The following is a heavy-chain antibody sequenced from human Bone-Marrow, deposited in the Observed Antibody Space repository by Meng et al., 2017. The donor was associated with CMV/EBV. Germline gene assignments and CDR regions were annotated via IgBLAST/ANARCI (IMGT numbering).Heavy chain of an antibody. J-gene: IGHJ5*02. D-gene: IGHD5-24*01. CDR1: GYTFTSYG. V-gene: IGHV1-18*01. CDR2: ISAYNGNT. Sequence: ASVKVSCKASGYTFTSYGISWVRQAPGQGLEWMGWISAYNGNTNYAQKLQGRVTMTTDTSTSTAYMELSSLRSEDTAVYYCANLQTGRWLQFLGAWGQGTLVTVSS. CDR3: ANLQTGRWLQFLGA.